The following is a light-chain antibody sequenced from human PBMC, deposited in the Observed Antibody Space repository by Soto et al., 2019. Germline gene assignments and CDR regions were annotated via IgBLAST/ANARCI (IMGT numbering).Light chain of an antibody. J-gene: IGLJ1*01. CDR1: SSDIGSNT. CDR2: NND. CDR3: ATWDDTLYV. V-gene: IGLV1-44*01. Sequence: QSVLTQPPSASGTTRQRVTISCSGGSSDIGSNTVNWYQQLPGTALKFLIYNNDQRPPEVPERFSGSKSGTSASLAISGLQSEDEADYYCATWDDTLYVFGTGTKVTVL.